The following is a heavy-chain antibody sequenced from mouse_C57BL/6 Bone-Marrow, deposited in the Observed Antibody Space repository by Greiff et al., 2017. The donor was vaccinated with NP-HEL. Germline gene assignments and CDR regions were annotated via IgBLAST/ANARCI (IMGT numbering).Heavy chain of an antibody. V-gene: IGHV1-64*01. CDR1: GYTFTSYW. J-gene: IGHJ3*01. D-gene: IGHD2-4*01. Sequence: QVQLQQPGAELVKPGASVKLSCKASGYTFTSYWMHWVKQRPGQGLEWIGMIHPNSGSTNYNEKFKSKATLTVDKSSSTAYMQLSSLTSEDSAVCYCARQGLYLDYERFAYWGQGTLVTVSA. CDR3: ARQGLYLDYERFAY. CDR2: IHPNSGST.